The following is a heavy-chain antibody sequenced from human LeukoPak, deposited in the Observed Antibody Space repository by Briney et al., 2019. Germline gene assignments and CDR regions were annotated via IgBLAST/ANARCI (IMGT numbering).Heavy chain of an antibody. V-gene: IGHV3-53*01. Sequence: GGSLRLSCTASGFTVRSNYMSWVRQAPGKGLEWVSVIYSGGSTFYAGSVKGRFTISRDNSKNTLYLQMNSLRAEDTAVYYCARLRSRAYWGQGTLVTVSS. CDR3: ARLRSRAY. CDR1: GFTVRSNY. D-gene: IGHD3-10*01. J-gene: IGHJ4*02. CDR2: IYSGGST.